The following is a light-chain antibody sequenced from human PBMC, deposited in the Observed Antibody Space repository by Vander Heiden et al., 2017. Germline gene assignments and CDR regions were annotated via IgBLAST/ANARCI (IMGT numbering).Light chain of an antibody. CDR1: QDISNY. CDR2: DAS. Sequence: DIQMTQSPSSLSASVGDRVTITCQASQDISNYLNWYQQKPGKAPKLLIYDASNLETGVPSRFSGSGSGTDFTFTISSLQPEDFATYYCQQDDNLPNIFGGGTKVEIK. J-gene: IGKJ4*01. V-gene: IGKV1-33*01. CDR3: QQDDNLPNI.